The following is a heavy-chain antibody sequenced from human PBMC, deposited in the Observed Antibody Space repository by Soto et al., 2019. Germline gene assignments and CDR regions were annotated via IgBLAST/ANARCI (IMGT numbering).Heavy chain of an antibody. CDR1: GYSFTSYW. V-gene: IGHV5-51*01. J-gene: IGHJ3*02. D-gene: IGHD6-19*01. CDR3: ARPSSSGWYRMGAFDI. Sequence: GESLKISCKGSGYSFTSYWIGWVRQMPGKGLEWMGVIYPGDSDTRYSPSFQGQVTISADKSISTAYLQWSSLKASDTAMYYCARPSSSGWYRMGAFDIWGQGTMVTVSS. CDR2: IYPGDSDT.